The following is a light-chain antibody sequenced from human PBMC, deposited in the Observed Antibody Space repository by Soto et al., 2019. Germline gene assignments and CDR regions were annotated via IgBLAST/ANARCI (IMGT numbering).Light chain of an antibody. CDR1: RSYVGGYNL. Sequence: QVAVNAPASLFWSPGPASTLLRTGNRSYVGGYNLVSWYQQQPGKAPKLVIHEVSKRPSGVSNRFSGSKSGNTASLTISGLQAEDEADYYCCSYAGGRVYVFGIGTKVTVL. CDR2: EVS. CDR3: CSYAGGRVYV. V-gene: IGLV2-23*02. J-gene: IGLJ1*01.